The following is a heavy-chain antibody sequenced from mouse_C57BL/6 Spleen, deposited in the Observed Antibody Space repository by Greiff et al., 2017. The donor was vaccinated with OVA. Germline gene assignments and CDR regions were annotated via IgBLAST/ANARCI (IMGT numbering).Heavy chain of an antibody. CDR1: GFSLTSYG. CDR2: IWSGGST. J-gene: IGHJ3*01. V-gene: IGHV2-2*01. CDR3: ARVYYDYGGAWFAY. Sequence: QVQLKESGPGLVQPSQSLSITCTVSGFSLTSYGVHWVRQSPGKGLEWLGVIWSGGSTDYNAAFISRLSISKDNSKSQVFFKVNSLQADDTAIYYCARVYYDYGGAWFAYWGQGTLVTVSA. D-gene: IGHD2-4*01.